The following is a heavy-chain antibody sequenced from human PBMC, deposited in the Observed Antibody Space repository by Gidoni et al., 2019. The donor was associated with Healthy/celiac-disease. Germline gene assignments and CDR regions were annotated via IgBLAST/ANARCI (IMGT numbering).Heavy chain of an antibody. CDR2: IYYSGST. V-gene: IGHV4-39*01. Sequence: QLQLQESGPGLVKPSETLSLTCTVSGGSISSSSYYWGWIRQPPGKGLEWIGSIYYSGSTYYNPSLKSRVTISVDTSKNQFSLKLSSVTAADTAVYYCARLELTTVSNFDYWGQGTLVTVSS. CDR1: GGSISSSSYY. J-gene: IGHJ4*02. CDR3: ARLELTTVSNFDY. D-gene: IGHD4-17*01.